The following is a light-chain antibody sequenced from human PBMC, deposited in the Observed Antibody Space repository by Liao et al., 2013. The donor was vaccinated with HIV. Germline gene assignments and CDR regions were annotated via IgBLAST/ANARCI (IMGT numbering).Light chain of an antibody. V-gene: IGLV3-21*01. CDR1: NIGSKS. Sequence: SYELTQPPSVSVAPGKTARITCGGNNIGSKSVNWYQQRPGQAPVLVIYYDSDRPSGIPERFSGSNSGNTATLTISRVEAGDEADYYCQAWDSSTWVFGGGTKLTVL. CDR2: YDS. CDR3: QAWDSSTWV. J-gene: IGLJ3*02.